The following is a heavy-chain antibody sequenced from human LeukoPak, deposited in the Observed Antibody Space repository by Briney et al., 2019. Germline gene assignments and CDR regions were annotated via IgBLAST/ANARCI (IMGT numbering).Heavy chain of an antibody. CDR3: ARGPIGATGIFGVVPIAYYYGMDV. J-gene: IGHJ6*02. CDR1: GGSFSGYY. CDR2: INHSGST. V-gene: IGHV4-34*01. Sequence: PSETLSLTCAVYGGSFSGYYWSWIRQPPGKGLEWIGEINHSGSTNYNPSLKSRVTISVDTSKNQFSLKLSSVTAADTAVYYCARGPIGATGIFGVVPIAYYYGMDVWGQGTTVTVSS. D-gene: IGHD3-3*01.